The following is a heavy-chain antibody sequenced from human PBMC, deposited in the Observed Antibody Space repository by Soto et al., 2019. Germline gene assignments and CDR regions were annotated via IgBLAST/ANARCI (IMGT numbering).Heavy chain of an antibody. CDR2: ISYDGSNK. J-gene: IGHJ2*01. CDR1: GFTFSSYA. CDR3: ARPLWRDDYNWGYFDL. Sequence: QVQLVESGGGVVQPGRSLRLSCAASGFTFSSYAMHWVRQAPGKGLEWVAVISYDGSNKYYADSVKGRFTISRDNSKNXPELQINSLRAEDTAVYYCARPLWRDDYNWGYFDLWGRGTLVTVSS. V-gene: IGHV3-30-3*01. D-gene: IGHD4-4*01.